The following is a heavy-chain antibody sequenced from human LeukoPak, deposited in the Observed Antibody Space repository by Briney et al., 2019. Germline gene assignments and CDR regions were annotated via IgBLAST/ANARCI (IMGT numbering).Heavy chain of an antibody. Sequence: GGSLRLSCAASGFTFRNAWMSWVRLAPGKGLEWVGRIKSKTDGGTTDYATPVKGRFTISRDDSENTLFLQMNSLKTEDTAVYYCTTSCGDYYDFDYWGQGTLVTVSS. D-gene: IGHD2-21*01. CDR2: IKSKTDGGTT. CDR3: TTSCGDYYDFDY. V-gene: IGHV3-15*01. J-gene: IGHJ4*02. CDR1: GFTFRNAW.